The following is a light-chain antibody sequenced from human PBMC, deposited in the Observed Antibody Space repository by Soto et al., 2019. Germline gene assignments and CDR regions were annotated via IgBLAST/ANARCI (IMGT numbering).Light chain of an antibody. CDR2: AAS. V-gene: IGKV1-39*01. CDR3: QQSYSTPR. CDR1: QTIRNY. J-gene: IGKJ4*01. Sequence: DIQMTQSPSPVSASVGGRVTITCRASQTIRNYLNWYQQKPGEAPKLLIYAASRLQSGVPSRFSGSGSGTDFTLTINTLQPEDIATYYCQQSYSTPRFGGGTKVDIK.